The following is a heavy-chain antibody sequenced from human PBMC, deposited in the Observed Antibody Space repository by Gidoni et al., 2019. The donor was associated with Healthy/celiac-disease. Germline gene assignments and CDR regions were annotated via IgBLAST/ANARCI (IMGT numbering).Heavy chain of an antibody. CDR2: ISSSSSTI. CDR3: ASNLDTAMVDYYYYYGMDV. V-gene: IGHV3-48*02. J-gene: IGHJ6*02. CDR1: GFTFSSYS. Sequence: EVQLVESGGGLVQPGGSLRLSCAASGFTFSSYSMNWVRQAPGKGLEWVSYISSSSSTIYYADSVKGRFTISRDNAKNSLYLQMNSLRDEDTAVYYCASNLDTAMVDYYYYYGMDVWGQGTTVTVSS. D-gene: IGHD5-18*01.